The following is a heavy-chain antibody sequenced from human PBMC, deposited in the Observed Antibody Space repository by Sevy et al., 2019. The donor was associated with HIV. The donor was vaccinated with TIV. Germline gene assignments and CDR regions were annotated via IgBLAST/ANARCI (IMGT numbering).Heavy chain of an antibody. V-gene: IGHV3-23*01. J-gene: IGHJ5*02. CDR3: AKSPPTNGTTWGDNWFDP. CDR1: GFTFWSFA. Sequence: GGSLRLSCAASGFTFWSFALTWVRQAPGKGLEWVSIIRGRSRSTYYADSVKGRFTISRDNSKNTLFLQMNSLRAEDTAVYYCAKSPPTNGTTWGDNWFDPWGQGTLVTVSS. D-gene: IGHD1-1*01. CDR2: IRGRSRST.